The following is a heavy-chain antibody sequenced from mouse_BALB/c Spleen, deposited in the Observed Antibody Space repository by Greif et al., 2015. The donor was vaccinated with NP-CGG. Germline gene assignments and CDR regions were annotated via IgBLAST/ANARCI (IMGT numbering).Heavy chain of an antibody. CDR2: ISSGGGST. CDR3: ARYDGYYYYAMDY. Sequence: EVKLVESGGGLVKPGGSLKLSCAASGFAFSSYDMSWVRQTPEKRLEWVAYISSGGGSTYYPDTVKGRFTISGDNAKNTLYLQMSSLKSEDTAMYYCARYDGYYYYAMDYWGQGTSVTVSS. J-gene: IGHJ4*01. CDR1: GFAFSSYD. D-gene: IGHD2-3*01. V-gene: IGHV5-12-1*01.